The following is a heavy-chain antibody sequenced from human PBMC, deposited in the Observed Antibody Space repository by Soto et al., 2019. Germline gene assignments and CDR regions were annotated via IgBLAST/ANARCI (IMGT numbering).Heavy chain of an antibody. CDR2: INSDGSST. Sequence: EVQLVESGGGLVQPGGSLRLSCAASGFTFSSYWMHWVRQAPGKGLVWVSRINSDGSSTSYADSVKGRFTISRDNAKNTLYLQMNSLRAEDTAVYYCARVTPKGFWSGYFLGREPGGLDVWGQGTTVTVSS. CDR1: GFTFSSYW. V-gene: IGHV3-74*01. CDR3: ARVTPKGFWSGYFLGREPGGLDV. D-gene: IGHD3-3*01. J-gene: IGHJ6*02.